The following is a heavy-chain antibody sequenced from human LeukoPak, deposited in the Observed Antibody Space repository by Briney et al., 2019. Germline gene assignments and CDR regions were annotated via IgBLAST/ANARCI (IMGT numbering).Heavy chain of an antibody. V-gene: IGHV4-34*01. J-gene: IGHJ4*02. D-gene: IGHD5-18*01. CDR1: GVSFSGYY. CDR3: ARYKGYTYGEDY. CDR2: INHSGST. Sequence: SETLSLTCAVYGVSFSGYYWSWIRQPPGKGLEWIGEINHSGSTNYNPSLKSRVTISVDTSKNQFSLKLSSVTAGDTAVYYCARYKGYTYGEDYWGQGTLVTVSS.